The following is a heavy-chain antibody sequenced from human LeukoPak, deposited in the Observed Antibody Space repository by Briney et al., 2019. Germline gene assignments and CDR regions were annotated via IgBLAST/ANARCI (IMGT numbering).Heavy chain of an antibody. V-gene: IGHV3-21*01. CDR3: ARCRSSSPGYYNYFMDV. Sequence: GGSLRLSCAPSGFTFSAYNIDCVRQAPGKGLEWVSSITGSSSYIYYADSVKGRFTISRDNAKNSLYLQMNSLRAEDTAVYYCARCRSSSPGYYNYFMDVWGKGTTVTVSS. J-gene: IGHJ6*03. CDR1: GFTFSAYN. CDR2: ITGSSSYI.